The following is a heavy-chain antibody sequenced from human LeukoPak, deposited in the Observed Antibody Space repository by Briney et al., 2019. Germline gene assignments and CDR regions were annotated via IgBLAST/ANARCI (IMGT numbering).Heavy chain of an antibody. Sequence: GGSLRLSCAASGFLFRSYSMNWVRQAPGKGLEWVSSISSSSSYIFYADSVKGRFTISRDNAKKSLSLQMNSLGAEDTAVYYCARDRGEDYYGSGNYLRAFDIWGQGTMVTVSS. J-gene: IGHJ3*02. D-gene: IGHD3-10*01. CDR3: ARDRGEDYYGSGNYLRAFDI. V-gene: IGHV3-21*01. CDR1: GFLFRSYS. CDR2: ISSSSSYI.